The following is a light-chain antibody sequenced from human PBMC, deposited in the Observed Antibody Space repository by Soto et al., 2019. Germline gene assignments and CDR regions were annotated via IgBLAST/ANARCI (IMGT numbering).Light chain of an antibody. Sequence: DIQMTQSPSTLSASVGDRVTITCRASQSISSWLAWYQHKPGKAPKVLIYKASSLESGVPSRFSGSGSGTEFTLTISSLQPDDFATYYCQQYDRYSWTFGQGTKVELK. CDR3: QQYDRYSWT. CDR2: KAS. J-gene: IGKJ1*01. V-gene: IGKV1-5*03. CDR1: QSISSW.